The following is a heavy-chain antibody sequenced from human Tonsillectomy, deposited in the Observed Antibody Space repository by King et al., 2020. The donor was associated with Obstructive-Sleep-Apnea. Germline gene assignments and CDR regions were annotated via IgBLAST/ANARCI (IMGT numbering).Heavy chain of an antibody. CDR3: AHIMITYGGILRDDAFDF. V-gene: IGHV2-5*02. CDR1: GFSLDTAGVG. CDR2: IYWDDDR. J-gene: IGHJ3*01. D-gene: IGHD3-16*01. Sequence: ITLKESGPTLIKPTQTLALTCTFSGFSLDTAGVGVGWIRQPPGEALEWLAIIYWDDDRRYSPSVKSRPAIIKDMSRNQVVLTMTNMDPADTATYFCAHIMITYGGILRDDAFDFWGQGTMVTVSS.